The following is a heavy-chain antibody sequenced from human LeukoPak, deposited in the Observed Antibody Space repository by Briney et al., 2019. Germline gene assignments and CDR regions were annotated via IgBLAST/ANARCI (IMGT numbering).Heavy chain of an antibody. CDR3: ARDRSWGYFDY. D-gene: IGHD3-16*01. Sequence: LETLSLTCTVSGDSMSTYYWSWIRQPPGKGLEWIGYIYYSGVTNYSPSLKSRVTISVDTSRNHFTLKLSSVTAADTALYYCARDRSWGYFDYWGQGTLVTVSS. CDR2: IYYSGVT. CDR1: GDSMSTYY. J-gene: IGHJ4*02. V-gene: IGHV4-59*01.